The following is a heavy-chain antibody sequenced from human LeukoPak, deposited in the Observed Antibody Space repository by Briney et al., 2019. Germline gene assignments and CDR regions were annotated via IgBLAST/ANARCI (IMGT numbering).Heavy chain of an antibody. Sequence: AGGSLRLSCAASGFTFSSYAMSRVRQAPGKGLEWVSAISGSGGSTYYADSVKGRFTISRDNSKNTLYLQMNSLRAEDTAVYYCAKDYSYPRSYYYDSSGYYRPAGYDYWGQGTLVTVSS. CDR2: ISGSGGST. V-gene: IGHV3-23*01. CDR1: GFTFSSYA. D-gene: IGHD3-22*01. CDR3: AKDYSYPRSYYYDSSGYYRPAGYDY. J-gene: IGHJ4*02.